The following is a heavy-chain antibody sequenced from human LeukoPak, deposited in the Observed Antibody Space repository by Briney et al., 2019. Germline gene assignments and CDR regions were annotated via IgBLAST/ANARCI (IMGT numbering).Heavy chain of an antibody. V-gene: IGHV7-4-1*02. CDR2: IDTNTGNP. J-gene: IGHJ3*02. D-gene: IGHD2-15*01. Sequence: ASVKVSCKASGYTFTSYAMNWVQQAPGQGLEWMGWIDTNTGNPTYAQGFTGRFVFSLDTSVSTAYLQISSLKAEDTAVYYCARVMTCSGGSCSDAFDIWGQGTMVTVSS. CDR1: GYTFTSYA. CDR3: ARVMTCSGGSCSDAFDI.